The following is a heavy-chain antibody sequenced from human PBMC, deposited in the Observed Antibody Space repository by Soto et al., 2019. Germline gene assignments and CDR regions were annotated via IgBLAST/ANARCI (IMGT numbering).Heavy chain of an antibody. V-gene: IGHV3-30-3*01. D-gene: IGHD2-2*01. Sequence: QVQLVESGGGVVQPGRSLRLSCAASGFTFSSYAMHWVRQAPGKGLEWVAVISYDGSNKYYGDSVKGRFTISRDNSKNTRYLQMNSLRAEDTAVYYCASARLDTPALDYWGQGTLVTVSS. CDR2: ISYDGSNK. CDR1: GFTFSSYA. J-gene: IGHJ4*02. CDR3: ASARLDTPALDY.